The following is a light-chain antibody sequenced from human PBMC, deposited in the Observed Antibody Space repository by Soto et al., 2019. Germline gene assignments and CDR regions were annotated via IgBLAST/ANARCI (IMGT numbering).Light chain of an antibody. V-gene: IGLV4-69*01. CDR3: QTWGTGIQV. CDR1: SGHSSYA. J-gene: IGLJ2*01. Sequence: QLVLTQSPSASASLGASVKLTCTLSSGHSSYAIAWHQQQPEKGPRYLMKLHSDGSHIKGDGIPDRFSGSSSGPEHYLTISSLQPEDEADYYCQTWGTGIQVFGGGTQLTVL. CDR2: LHSDGSH.